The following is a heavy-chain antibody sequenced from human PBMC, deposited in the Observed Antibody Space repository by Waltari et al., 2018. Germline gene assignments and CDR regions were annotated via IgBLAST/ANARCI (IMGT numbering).Heavy chain of an antibody. CDR1: GGSISSGSYY. J-gene: IGHJ5*02. D-gene: IGHD2-15*01. Sequence: QVQLQESGPGLVKPSQTLSLTCTVSGGSISSGSYYWSWIRQPAGKGLEWIGYIYTSGSTNSNPSLKSRVTISVDTSKNQFSLKLSSVTAADTAVYYCARGTDYSNWFDPWGQGTLVTVSS. V-gene: IGHV4-61*09. CDR2: IYTSGST. CDR3: ARGTDYSNWFDP.